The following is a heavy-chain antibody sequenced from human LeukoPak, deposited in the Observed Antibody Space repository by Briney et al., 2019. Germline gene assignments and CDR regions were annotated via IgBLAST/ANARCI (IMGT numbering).Heavy chain of an antibody. CDR2: IIPIFGTA. V-gene: IGHV1-69*05. CDR1: GGTFSSYA. D-gene: IGHD5/OR15-5a*01. J-gene: IGHJ4*01. Sequence: SVKVSCKASGGTFSSYAISWVRQAPGQGLEWMGGIIPIFGTANYAQKFQARVTITRDTSANTAYMELSSLGSEDTTIYYCARVISDCANFNCFKGYFDYWGQGTPVTVSS. CDR3: ARVISDCANFNCFKGYFDY.